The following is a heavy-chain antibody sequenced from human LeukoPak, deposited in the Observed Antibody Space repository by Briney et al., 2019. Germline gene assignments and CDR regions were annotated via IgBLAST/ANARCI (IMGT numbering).Heavy chain of an antibody. Sequence: SETLSLTCVVDGGSFSGYYCSWIRQPPGEGLEWIWEINHSGSTNYNPSIKSRGTISVDTSKNQFSLKLSSVTAADTAVYYCGRGPRHYYYGMDVWGQGTTVTVSS. CDR2: INHSGST. V-gene: IGHV4-34*01. J-gene: IGHJ6*02. CDR3: GRGPRHYYYGMDV. D-gene: IGHD1-1*01. CDR1: GGSFSGYY.